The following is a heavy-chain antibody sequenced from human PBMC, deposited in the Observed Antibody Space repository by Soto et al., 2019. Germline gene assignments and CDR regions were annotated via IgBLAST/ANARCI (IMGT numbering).Heavy chain of an antibody. V-gene: IGHV3-7*05. CDR1: GFTLSSYW. J-gene: IGHJ6*02. CDR2: IKQDGSEK. Sequence: EVQLVESGGGLVQPGGSLRLSCAASGFTLSSYWMSWVRQAPGKGLEWVANIKQDGSEKYYVDSVKGRFTISRDTAKSSLYLQLNSLRAEDTAVYYCAREYGSSYSPRYYGMDVWGQGTTVIVSS. D-gene: IGHD6-13*01. CDR3: AREYGSSYSPRYYGMDV.